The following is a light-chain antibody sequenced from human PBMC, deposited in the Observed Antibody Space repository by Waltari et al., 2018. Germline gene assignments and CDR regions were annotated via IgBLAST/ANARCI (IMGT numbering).Light chain of an antibody. CDR1: QSLTKRY. CDR2: GAS. Sequence: VLTQSTGTLSLSPGERSTLSGRASQSLTKRYLAWYQQKPGQAPRLLIYGASIRAAGIPDRFSGSGSGTDFTLTISRLEPEDFAVYYCQQYGSSVLYTFGQGTKLEIK. J-gene: IGKJ2*01. V-gene: IGKV3-20*01. CDR3: QQYGSSVLYT.